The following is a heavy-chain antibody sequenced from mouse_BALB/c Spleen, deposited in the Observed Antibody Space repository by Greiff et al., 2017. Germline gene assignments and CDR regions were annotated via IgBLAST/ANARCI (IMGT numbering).Heavy chain of an antibody. Sequence: QVQLKQSGPELVKPGASVKISCKASGYAFSSSWMNWVKQRPGQGLEWIGRIYPGDGDTNYNGKFKGKATLTADKSSSTAYMQLSSLTSEDSAVYFCAREQDYGIAMDYWGQGTSVTVSS. CDR2: IYPGDGDT. V-gene: IGHV1-82*01. CDR1: GYAFSSSW. J-gene: IGHJ4*01. CDR3: AREQDYGIAMDY. D-gene: IGHD1-1*01.